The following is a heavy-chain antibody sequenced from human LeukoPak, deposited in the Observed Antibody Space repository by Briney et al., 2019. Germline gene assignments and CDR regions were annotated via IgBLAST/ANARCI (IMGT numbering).Heavy chain of an antibody. J-gene: IGHJ4*02. CDR2: ISSSGTYI. CDR3: ARNGGNSDFDY. V-gene: IGHV3-21*01. CDR1: GFTFSSYS. D-gene: IGHD4-23*01. Sequence: MAGGSLRLSCAASGFTFSSYSMNWVRQAPGKGLEWVSFISSSGTYIYYADSMKGRFTISRDNAKNSLYLQMNSLRAEDTAVYYCARNGGNSDFDYWGQGTLVTVSS.